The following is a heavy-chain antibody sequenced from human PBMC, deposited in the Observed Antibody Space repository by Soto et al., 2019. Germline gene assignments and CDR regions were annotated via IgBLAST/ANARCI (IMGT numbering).Heavy chain of an antibody. J-gene: IGHJ6*02. D-gene: IGHD6-6*01. V-gene: IGHV3-21*01. CDR1: GFTFSSYS. Sequence: GGSLRLSCAASGFTFSSYSMNWVRQAPGKGLEWVSSISSSSSYIYYADSVKGRFTISRDNAKNSLYLQMNSLRAEDTAVYYCARDGIAARSNGMDVWGQGTTVTVSS. CDR3: ARDGIAARSNGMDV. CDR2: ISSSSSYI.